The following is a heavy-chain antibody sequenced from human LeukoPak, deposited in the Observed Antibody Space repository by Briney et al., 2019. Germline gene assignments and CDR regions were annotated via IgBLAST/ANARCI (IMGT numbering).Heavy chain of an antibody. CDR3: ARDRARIAVAGSGYDY. J-gene: IGHJ4*02. CDR1: GGTFSSYA. CDR2: IIPIFGTA. D-gene: IGHD6-19*01. V-gene: IGHV1-69*13. Sequence: SVKVSCKASGGTFSSYAISWVRQAPGQGLEWMGGIIPIFGTANYAQKFQGRVTITADESTSTAYMELSSLRSEDTAVYYCARDRARIAVAGSGYDYWGQGTLVTVSS.